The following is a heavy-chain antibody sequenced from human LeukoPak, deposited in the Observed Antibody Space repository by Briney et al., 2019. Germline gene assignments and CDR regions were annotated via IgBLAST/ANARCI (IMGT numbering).Heavy chain of an antibody. D-gene: IGHD1-26*01. CDR3: ARVMWELLPGVGEDY. J-gene: IGHJ4*02. V-gene: IGHV1-2*02. CDR2: INPNSGGT. Sequence: ASVKVSCKASGYTFTGYYMHWVRQAPGQGLEWMGWINPNSGGTNYAQKFQGRVTMTRDTSISTAYMELSRLGSDDTAVYYCARVMWELLPGVGEDYWGQGTLVTVSS. CDR1: GYTFTGYY.